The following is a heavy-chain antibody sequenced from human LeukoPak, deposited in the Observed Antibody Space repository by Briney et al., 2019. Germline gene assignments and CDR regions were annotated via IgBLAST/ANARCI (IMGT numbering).Heavy chain of an antibody. J-gene: IGHJ5*02. CDR1: GFTFDDYG. CDR3: ARETYDSRTWFDT. CDR2: INWNGGST. V-gene: IGHV3-20*04. Sequence: PGGSLRLSCAASGFTFDDYGLSWVRQAPGKGLEWGSGINWNGGSTGYADSVKGRFTISRDNAKNSLYLQMNNLRAEDTAVYSCARETYDSRTWFDTWGQGTLVTVSS. D-gene: IGHD3-3*01.